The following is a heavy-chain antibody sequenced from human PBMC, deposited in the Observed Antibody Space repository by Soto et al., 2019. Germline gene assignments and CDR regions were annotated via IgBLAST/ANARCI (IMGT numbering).Heavy chain of an antibody. V-gene: IGHV4-34*01. Sequence: QVQLQQWGAGLLKPSETLSLTCAVYGGSFSGYYWSWIRQSPGKGLEWIGEINHSGSTNYNPSLKSRVTISVDTSKNQFSLKLSSVTAADTAVYYCARATPTTVVTSKGVVADAFDIWGQGTMVTVSS. CDR3: ARATPTTVVTSKGVVADAFDI. J-gene: IGHJ3*02. CDR2: INHSGST. CDR1: GGSFSGYY. D-gene: IGHD4-17*01.